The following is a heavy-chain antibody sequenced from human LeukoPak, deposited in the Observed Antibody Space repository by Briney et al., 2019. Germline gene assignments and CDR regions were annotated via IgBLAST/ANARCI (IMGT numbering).Heavy chain of an antibody. J-gene: IGHJ4*02. CDR2: ISYDGSNK. V-gene: IGHV3-30*04. Sequence: GGSRRLSCAASGFTFSNYAMYWVRQAPGKGLEWVAVISYDGSNKYYADSVKGRFTITRDNSKNTLYLQMNSLRAEDTAVYYCARSYCSGSTCYAPEYWGQGTLVTVSS. CDR1: GFTFSNYA. D-gene: IGHD2-2*01. CDR3: ARSYCSGSTCYAPEY.